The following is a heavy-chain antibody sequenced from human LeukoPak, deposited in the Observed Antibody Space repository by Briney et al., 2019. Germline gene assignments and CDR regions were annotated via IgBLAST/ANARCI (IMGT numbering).Heavy chain of an antibody. CDR1: GHSFTSYW. Sequence: GESLKISCKGSGHSFTSYWISWVRQMPGKGLERMGRIDPSDSYTNYSPSFQGHVTISADKSISTAYLQWSSLKASDTAMYYCARQGGGSSWKDLVGYWGQGTLVTVSS. V-gene: IGHV5-10-1*01. CDR3: ARQGGGSSWKDLVGY. CDR2: IDPSDSYT. D-gene: IGHD6-13*01. J-gene: IGHJ4*02.